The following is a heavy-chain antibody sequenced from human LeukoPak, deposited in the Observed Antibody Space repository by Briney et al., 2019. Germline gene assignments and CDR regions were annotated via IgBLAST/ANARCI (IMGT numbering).Heavy chain of an antibody. V-gene: IGHV5-51*01. CDR1: GYRSTSYW. D-gene: IGHD3/OR15-3a*01. J-gene: IGHJ4*02. CDR3: ARHSRVGSTWTHFDY. Sequence: GESLKISCKGSGYRSTSYWIGWVRQMPGKGLEWMGIIYPGDSDTRSSPSFQGQVTISADESISTAYLQWSSLKASDTAMYYCARHSRVGSTWTHFDYWGRGTLVTVSS. CDR2: IYPGDSDT.